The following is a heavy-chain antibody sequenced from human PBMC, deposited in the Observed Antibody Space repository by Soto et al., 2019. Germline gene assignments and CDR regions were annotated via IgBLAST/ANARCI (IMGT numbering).Heavy chain of an antibody. CDR2: INAGNGNT. Sequence: QVQLVQSGAEVKKPGASVKVSCKASGYTFTSYAMHWVRQAPGQRLEWMGWINAGNGNTKNSQKFQGRVTIPRDTSASTAYMELSSLRSEDTAVYYCARSIAVVTAADYWGQGTLVTVS. CDR1: GYTFTSYA. CDR3: ARSIAVVTAADY. J-gene: IGHJ4*02. V-gene: IGHV1-3*01. D-gene: IGHD2-21*02.